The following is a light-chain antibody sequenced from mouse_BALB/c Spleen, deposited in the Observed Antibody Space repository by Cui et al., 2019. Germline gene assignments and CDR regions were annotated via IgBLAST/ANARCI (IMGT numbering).Light chain of an antibody. V-gene: IGKV4-80*01. CDR3: HQWSSYPWT. J-gene: IGKJ1*01. CDR2: STS. Sequence: QIFINQSPEIRSASPGEAITLTCRSSSSVSYMHWYQQKSGTSPKLLIYSTSNLAAGVPSRFSGSGSGTFYSLTISSVEAEDAADYYCHQWSSYPWTFGGGTKLEIK. CDR1: SSVSY.